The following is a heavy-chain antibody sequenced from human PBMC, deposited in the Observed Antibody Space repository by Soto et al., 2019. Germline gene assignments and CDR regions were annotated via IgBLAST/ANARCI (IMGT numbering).Heavy chain of an antibody. J-gene: IGHJ4*02. Sequence: QVQLVQSGAEVKNPGASVTVSCKASGYTFTGYAISWVRQAPGQGLEWMGWISAHNGNTNFAQKFQDRVTMTTDTSTSTAYMELRSLRSDDTAVYYCARPSSDYGDWGWSLAYWGQGTLVTVSS. CDR1: GYTFTGYA. CDR3: ARPSSDYGDWGWSLAY. CDR2: ISAHNGNT. D-gene: IGHD4-17*01. V-gene: IGHV1-18*01.